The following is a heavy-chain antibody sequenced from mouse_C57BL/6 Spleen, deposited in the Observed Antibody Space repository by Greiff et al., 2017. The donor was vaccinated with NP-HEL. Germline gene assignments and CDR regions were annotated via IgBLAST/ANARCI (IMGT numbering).Heavy chain of an antibody. CDR1: GYTFTDYE. J-gene: IGHJ3*01. CDR3: TRWGLRAY. V-gene: IGHV1-15*01. CDR2: IDPETGGT. Sequence: LVESGAELVRPGASVTLSCKASGYTFTDYEMHWVKQTPVHGLEWIGAIDPETGGTAYNQKFKGKAILTADKSSSTAYMELRSLTSEDSAVYYCTRWGLRAYWGQGTLVTVSA. D-gene: IGHD2-4*01.